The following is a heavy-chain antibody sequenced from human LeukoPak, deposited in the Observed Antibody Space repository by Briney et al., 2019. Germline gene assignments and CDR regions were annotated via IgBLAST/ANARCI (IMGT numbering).Heavy chain of an antibody. Sequence: GGSLRLSCAASGFTFSSYAMHWVRQAPGKGLEWVVAISYDGSNKYYADSVKGRFTISRDNSKNTLYLQMNSLRAEDTAVYYCARDLQSIAAAGFFDYWGQGTLVTVSS. V-gene: IGHV3-30-3*01. CDR3: ARDLQSIAAAGFFDY. D-gene: IGHD6-13*01. CDR2: ISYDGSNK. CDR1: GFTFSSYA. J-gene: IGHJ4*02.